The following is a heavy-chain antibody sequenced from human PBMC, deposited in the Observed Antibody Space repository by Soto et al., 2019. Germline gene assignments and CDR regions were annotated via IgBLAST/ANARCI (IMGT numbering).Heavy chain of an antibody. D-gene: IGHD3-10*01. CDR1: GYTFTGYY. CDR2: INPNSGGT. Sequence: VASVKGSCKASGYTFTGYYMHWVRQAPGQGLEWMGWINPNSGGTNYAQKFQGRVTMTRDTSISTAYMELSRLRSDDTAVYYCARAPKRITMVRGVIPWFDPWGQGTLVTVSS. V-gene: IGHV1-2*02. CDR3: ARAPKRITMVRGVIPWFDP. J-gene: IGHJ5*02.